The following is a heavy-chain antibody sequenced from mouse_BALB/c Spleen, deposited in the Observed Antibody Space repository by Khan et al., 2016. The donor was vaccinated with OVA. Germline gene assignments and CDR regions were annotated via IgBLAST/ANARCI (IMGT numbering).Heavy chain of an antibody. CDR2: IWAGGST. V-gene: IGHV2-9*02. Sequence: QMQLEESGPGLVAPSQSLSITCTVSGFSLTNYGVHWVRQPPREGLEWLGVIWAGGSTNYNSALMSRLSISKDNSKSQAFLKMSSLPTNDTAMYYCARPGYGSAWFAYWGQGTLVTVSA. CDR1: GFSLTNYG. CDR3: ARPGYGSAWFAY. J-gene: IGHJ3*01. D-gene: IGHD1-1*01.